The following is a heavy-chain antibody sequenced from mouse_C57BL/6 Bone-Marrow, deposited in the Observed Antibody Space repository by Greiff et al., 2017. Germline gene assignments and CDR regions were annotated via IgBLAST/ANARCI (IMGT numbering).Heavy chain of an antibody. V-gene: IGHV1-54*01. J-gene: IGHJ2*01. D-gene: IGHD1-1*01. CDR1: GYAFTNYL. CDR3: ARSGYYYGSSPVYFDY. CDR2: INPGSGGT. Sequence: QVQLQQSGAELVRPGTSVKVSCKASGYAFTNYLIEWVKQRPGQGLEWIGVINPGSGGTNYNEKFKGKATLTAEKSSSTAYMQLSSLTSEDSAVYFCARSGYYYGSSPVYFDYWGQGTTLTVSS.